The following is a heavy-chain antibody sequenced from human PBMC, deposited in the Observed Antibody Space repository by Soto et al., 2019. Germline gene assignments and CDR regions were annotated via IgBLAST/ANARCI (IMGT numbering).Heavy chain of an antibody. CDR3: ARIASAGRGWDV. Sequence: EVQLVESGGGFVQPGGTLRLSCAASGYTFSRYWMRWVLQAQVKGMEWVGNIKQDGSEKNYVDFVKGRFTISRDNAKNSLYLQMNSLRAEDTAVYYCARIASAGRGWDVWGQGTTVVVSS. V-gene: IGHV3-7*01. D-gene: IGHD6-13*01. CDR2: IKQDGSEK. J-gene: IGHJ6*02. CDR1: GYTFSRYW.